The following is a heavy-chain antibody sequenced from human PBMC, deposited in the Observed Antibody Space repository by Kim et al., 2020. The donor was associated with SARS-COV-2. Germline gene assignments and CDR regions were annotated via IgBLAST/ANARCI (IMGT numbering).Heavy chain of an antibody. Sequence: SETLSLTCTVSGGSISSSSYYWGWIRQPPGKGLEWIGSIYYSGSTYYNPSLKSRVTISVDTSKNQFSLKLSSVTAADTAVYYCARRRYYDILTGYVQPGDYFDYWGQGTLVTVSS. V-gene: IGHV4-39*01. CDR3: ARRRYYDILTGYVQPGDYFDY. J-gene: IGHJ4*02. CDR2: IYYSGST. D-gene: IGHD3-9*01. CDR1: GGSISSSSYY.